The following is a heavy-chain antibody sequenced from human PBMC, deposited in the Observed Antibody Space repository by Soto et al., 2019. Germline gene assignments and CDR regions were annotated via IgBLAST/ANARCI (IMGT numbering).Heavy chain of an antibody. D-gene: IGHD1-1*01. J-gene: IGHJ6*02. CDR1: GGTFNSYA. CDR3: ARGIVPGSEYNYYYSGMDV. Sequence: QVQLVQSGAEVKMPGSSVKVSCKASGGTFNSYAIDWVRQAPGQGLEWMGGIIPIFGTTNYPQKLQGRVNLTADESTRTAYMELSTLRSEGTAGYYCARGIVPGSEYNYYYSGMDVWGQGTTVTVSS. CDR2: IIPIFGTT. V-gene: IGHV1-69*12.